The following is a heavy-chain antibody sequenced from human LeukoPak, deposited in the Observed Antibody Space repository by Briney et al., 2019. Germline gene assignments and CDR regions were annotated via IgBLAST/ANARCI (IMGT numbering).Heavy chain of an antibody. CDR1: GYPFSIYY. Sequence: ASVKVSCKSSGYPFSIYYMHWVRQAPGQGLEWMGIINPSGGSTRYAQKLQGRVTLTRDTSTSTVYMEVSSLRSEDTAVYYCARGTITETTNDFNDYGGRETLVPSSS. V-gene: IGHV1-46*04. D-gene: IGHD1-20*01. J-gene: IGHJ4*02. CDR3: ARGTITETTNDFNDY. CDR2: INPSGGST.